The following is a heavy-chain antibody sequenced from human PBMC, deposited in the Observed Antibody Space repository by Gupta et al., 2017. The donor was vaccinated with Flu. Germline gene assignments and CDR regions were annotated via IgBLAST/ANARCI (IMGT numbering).Heavy chain of an antibody. V-gene: IGHV1-2*04. Sequence: QVQLVQSGAEVKKPGASVKVSCKASGYTFTGYYMHWVRPAPGQGLEWMGWINPNSGGTNYAQKFQGWVTMTRDTSISTAYMELSRLRSDDTAVYYCARDMKITGTTVLGFDYWGQGTLVTVSS. J-gene: IGHJ4*02. CDR2: INPNSGGT. CDR3: ARDMKITGTTVLGFDY. D-gene: IGHD1-7*01. CDR1: GYTFTGYY.